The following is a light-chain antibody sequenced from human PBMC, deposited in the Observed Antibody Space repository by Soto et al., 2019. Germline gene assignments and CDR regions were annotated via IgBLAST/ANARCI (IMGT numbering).Light chain of an antibody. J-gene: IGKJ1*01. CDR1: PSVSNN. CDR3: QQYNNWWT. CDR2: GAS. V-gene: IGKV3-15*01. Sequence: EIVMTQSPATLSVSPGERATLSCRASPSVSNNLAWYQKKPGQAPRLLIYGASTMATGIPARFSGSGSGTEFTRTISSLQSEDFAFYYCQQYNNWWTFGQRTRVDI.